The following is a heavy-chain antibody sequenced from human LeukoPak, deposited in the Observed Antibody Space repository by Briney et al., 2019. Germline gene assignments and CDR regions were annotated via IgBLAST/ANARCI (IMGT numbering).Heavy chain of an antibody. CDR3: ARAIAAAGGYYWFDP. V-gene: IGHV3-20*01. CDR2: INWNGGST. CDR1: GFTFADYG. J-gene: IGHJ5*02. D-gene: IGHD6-13*01. Sequence: GGSLRLSCAASGFTFADYGISWVRQAPGKGLEWVSGINWNGGSTGYADSVKGRFTISRDNAKNSLYLQMNSLRAEDTALYHCARAIAAAGGYYWFDPWGQGTLVTVSS.